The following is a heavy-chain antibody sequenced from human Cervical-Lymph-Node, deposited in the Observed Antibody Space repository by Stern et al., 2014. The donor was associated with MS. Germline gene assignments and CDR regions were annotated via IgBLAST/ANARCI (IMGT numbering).Heavy chain of an antibody. D-gene: IGHD1-14*01. CDR1: GFKFSIYW. CDR3: ARQTTAWASDV. V-gene: IGHV5-51*01. J-gene: IGHJ4*02. CDR2: IYPGYSET. Sequence: QLVQSGAELIRPGESLKISCKGSGFKFSIYWIAWVRQMPGKDLEWIGFIYPGYSETRYSPSFQGQGTMSADKSASTAYLQWSSLNASDTAMYFCARQTTAWASDVWGQGTLVTVSS.